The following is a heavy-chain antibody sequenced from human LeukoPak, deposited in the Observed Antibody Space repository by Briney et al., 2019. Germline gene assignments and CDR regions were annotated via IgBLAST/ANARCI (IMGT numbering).Heavy chain of an antibody. CDR2: ITNSGNSK. CDR3: ARRAYYDSSGYAFDI. CDR1: EFTFSSYS. D-gene: IGHD3-22*01. Sequence: GGSLRLSCAASEFTFSSYSMNWVRQAPGKGLEWVSYITNSGNSKSYADSVKGRFTISRDNTKNSLYLQMNGLRAEDTAVYYCARRAYYDSSGYAFDIWGQGTMVTVSS. V-gene: IGHV3-48*01. J-gene: IGHJ3*02.